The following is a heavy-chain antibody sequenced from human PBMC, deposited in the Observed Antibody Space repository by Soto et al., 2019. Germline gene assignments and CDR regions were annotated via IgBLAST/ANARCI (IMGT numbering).Heavy chain of an antibody. CDR3: ARGRGHSYGRNYYYYYGMDV. Sequence: ASVKVSCKAFGYTFTSYDINWVRQATGQGLEWMGWMNPNSGNTGYAQKFQGRVTMTRNTSISTAYMELSSLRSEDTAVYYCARGRGHSYGRNYYYYYGMDVWGQGTTVTVSS. D-gene: IGHD5-18*01. V-gene: IGHV1-8*01. CDR1: GYTFTSYD. J-gene: IGHJ6*02. CDR2: MNPNSGNT.